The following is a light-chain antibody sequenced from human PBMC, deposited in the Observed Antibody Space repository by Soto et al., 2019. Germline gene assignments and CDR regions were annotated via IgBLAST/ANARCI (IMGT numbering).Light chain of an antibody. J-gene: IGKJ5*01. CDR1: QSVGTN. V-gene: IGKV3-15*01. CDR3: QQHNQWPIT. CDR2: GAS. Sequence: EIVMTQSPATLSVSPGERATLSCRASQSVGTNLVWYQQKVGQAPRLLIYGASTRATGIPARFSGRGSGTEFILTISSLQSEDSAVYYCQQHNQWPITFGQGTRLEIK.